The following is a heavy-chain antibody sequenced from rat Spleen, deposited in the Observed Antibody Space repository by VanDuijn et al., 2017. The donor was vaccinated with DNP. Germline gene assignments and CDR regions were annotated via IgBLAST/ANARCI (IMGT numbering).Heavy chain of an antibody. V-gene: IGHV5-22*01. J-gene: IGHJ2*01. CDR2: IRYDGGTT. CDR1: GFTFSDYY. D-gene: IGHD4-3*01. Sequence: EVQLVESGGGLVQAGRSMKLSCAASGFTFSDYYMAWIRQAPTKGLEWVAYIRYDGGTTKYGDSVKGRFTISRDNAKNTLYLQMNSLRSEDMATYYCVRWNSGHFDYWGQGVMVPVSS. CDR3: VRWNSGHFDY.